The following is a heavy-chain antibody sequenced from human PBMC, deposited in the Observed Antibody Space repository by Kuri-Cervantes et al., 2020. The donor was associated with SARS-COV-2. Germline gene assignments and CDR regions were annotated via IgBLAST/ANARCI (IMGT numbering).Heavy chain of an antibody. CDR3: ARERGDGYNRDAFDI. CDR1: GGSISSGDYY. J-gene: IGHJ3*02. CDR2: IYYSGST. Sequence: SETLSLTCTVSGGSISSGDYYWSWIRQPPGKGLEWIGYIYYSGSTYYNPSLKSRVTISVDTSKNQFPLKLSSVTAADTAVYYCARERGDGYNRDAFDIWGQGTMVTVSS. D-gene: IGHD5-24*01. V-gene: IGHV4-30-4*01.